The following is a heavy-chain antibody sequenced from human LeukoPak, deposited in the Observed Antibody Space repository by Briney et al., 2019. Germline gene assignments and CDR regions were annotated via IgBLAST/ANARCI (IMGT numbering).Heavy chain of an antibody. D-gene: IGHD3-3*01. Sequence: GGSLRLSCAASGFTFSSYAMHWVRQAPGKGLEWVAVISYDGSNKYYADSVKGRFTISRDNSKNTLYLQMNSLRAEDTAVYYCARDAPTIFGVVAPRDYMDVWGKGTTVTVSS. CDR3: ARDAPTIFGVVAPRDYMDV. V-gene: IGHV3-30-3*01. CDR2: ISYDGSNK. CDR1: GFTFSSYA. J-gene: IGHJ6*03.